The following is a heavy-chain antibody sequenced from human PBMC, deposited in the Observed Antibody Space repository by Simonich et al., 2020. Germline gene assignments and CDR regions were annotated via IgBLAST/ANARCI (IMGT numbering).Heavy chain of an antibody. CDR1: GFTFSSYS. V-gene: IGHV3-21*01. CDR3: AGGVYCSSTSCSTYYYYGMDV. J-gene: IGHJ6*02. D-gene: IGHD2-2*01. Sequence: EVQLVESGGGLVKPGGSLRLSCAASGFTFSSYSMNWVRQAPGKGLEWVSSISSSSSYIYYADSVKGRFTISRDNAKNSLYLQMNSLRAEDTAVYYFAGGVYCSSTSCSTYYYYGMDVWGQGTTVTVSS. CDR2: ISSSSSYI.